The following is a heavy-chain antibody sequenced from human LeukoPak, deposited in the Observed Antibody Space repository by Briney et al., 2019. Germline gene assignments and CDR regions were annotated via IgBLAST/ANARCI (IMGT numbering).Heavy chain of an antibody. CDR3: ARSGAVVPAASQGGFQH. CDR1: GYSFTSYW. D-gene: IGHD2-2*01. J-gene: IGHJ1*01. Sequence: GESLKISCKGSGYSFTSYWIGWVRQMPGKGLGWMGIIYPGDSDTRYSPSFQGQVTISADKSISTAYLQWSSLKASDTAMYYCARSGAVVPAASQGGFQHWGQAPWSPSPQ. CDR2: IYPGDSDT. V-gene: IGHV5-51*01.